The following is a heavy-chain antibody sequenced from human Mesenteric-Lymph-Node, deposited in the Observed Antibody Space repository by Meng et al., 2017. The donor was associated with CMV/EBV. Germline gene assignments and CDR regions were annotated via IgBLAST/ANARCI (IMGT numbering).Heavy chain of an antibody. CDR3: SGVPKGGHWYFDL. CDR2: ISWNGGSI. Sequence: SLKISCAGSGFIFGDYAMHWVRQSPGKGLEWLSGISWNGGSIGYADSVKGRFTVSRDNAKNSLYLQMNSLRAEDTAVYHCSGVPKGGHWYFDLWGRGTLVTVSS. V-gene: IGHV3-9*01. CDR1: GFIFGDYA. J-gene: IGHJ2*01. D-gene: IGHD3-10*01.